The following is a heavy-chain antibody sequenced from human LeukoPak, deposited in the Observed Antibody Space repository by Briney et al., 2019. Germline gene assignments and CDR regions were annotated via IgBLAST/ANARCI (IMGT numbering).Heavy chain of an antibody. D-gene: IGHD6-13*01. CDR3: ARVWGASSWYPFDY. J-gene: IGHJ4*02. V-gene: IGHV1-18*01. CDR2: ISVRNGDT. CDR1: GYTFTSYG. Sequence: ASVKVSCKASGYTFTSYGHSWVRQAPGQGLEWMAWISVRNGDTNYAQKVRDRVTVTTDTSTNTVYLELRNLRSDDSAVYYCARVWGASSWYPFDYWGQGTLVTVSP.